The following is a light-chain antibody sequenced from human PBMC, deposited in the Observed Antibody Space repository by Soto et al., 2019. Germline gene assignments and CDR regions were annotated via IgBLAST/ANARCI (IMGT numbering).Light chain of an antibody. CDR3: AAWDDSLSVV. V-gene: IGLV1-47*01. CDR1: SSNIGSNF. CDR2: RNN. Sequence: QSVLTQPPSASGTPGQRVTLSCSGSSSNIGSNFVYWYQQLPGTASKLLIFRNNQRPSGVPDRFSGSKSGTSASLAISGLRSEDEADYYCAAWDDSLSVVFGGGTKVTVL. J-gene: IGLJ2*01.